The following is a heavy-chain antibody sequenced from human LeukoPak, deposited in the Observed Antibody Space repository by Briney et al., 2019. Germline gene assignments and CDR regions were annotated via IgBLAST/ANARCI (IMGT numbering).Heavy chain of an antibody. D-gene: IGHD6-19*01. CDR1: GFTFSSYA. CDR3: GRHSSGSFDY. J-gene: IGHJ4*02. Sequence: GGSLRLSCAASGFTFSSYAMSWVRQAPGKGPEWASAISGSGGSTYYADSVKGRFTISRDNSKNTLYLQMNSLRAEDTAVYYCGRHSSGSFDYWGQGTLVTVSS. CDR2: ISGSGGST. V-gene: IGHV3-23*01.